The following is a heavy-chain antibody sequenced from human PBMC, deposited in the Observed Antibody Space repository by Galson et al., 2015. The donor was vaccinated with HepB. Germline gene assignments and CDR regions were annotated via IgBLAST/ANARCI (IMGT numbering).Heavy chain of an antibody. CDR1: GFTFSSYW. J-gene: IGHJ3*02. CDR3: ARGAHDAFDI. Sequence: SLRLSCAASGFTFSSYWMHWVRQAPGEGLVWVSRINSDGSSTSYADSVKGRFTISRDNAKNTLYLQMNSLRAEDTAVYYCARGAHDAFDIWGQGTMVTVSS. CDR2: INSDGSST. V-gene: IGHV3-74*01.